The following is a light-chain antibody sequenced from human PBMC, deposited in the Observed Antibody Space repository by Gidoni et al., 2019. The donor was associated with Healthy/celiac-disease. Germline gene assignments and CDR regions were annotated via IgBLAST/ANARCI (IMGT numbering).Light chain of an antibody. Sequence: EIVMTQSPATLSVSPGERATLSCRANQSVSSNLVWYQQTPGQAPRLLIYGASTRATGIPARFSGSGSGTEFTLTISSLQSEDFAVYYCQQYNNWPLTFGGGTKVEIK. V-gene: IGKV3-15*01. CDR2: GAS. CDR3: QQYNNWPLT. J-gene: IGKJ4*01. CDR1: QSVSSN.